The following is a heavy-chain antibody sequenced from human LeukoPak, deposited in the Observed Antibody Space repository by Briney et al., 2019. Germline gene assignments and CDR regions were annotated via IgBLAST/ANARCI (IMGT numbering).Heavy chain of an antibody. D-gene: IGHD3-3*01. Sequence: SQTLSLTCTVSGGSISSGGYYWSWIRQPPGKGLEWIGYIYHSGSTYYNPSLKSRVTMSVDRSKNQFSLKLSSVTAADTAVYYCARGVTIFGVVHLDYWGQGTLVTVSS. V-gene: IGHV4-30-2*01. CDR1: GGSISSGGYY. CDR2: IYHSGST. CDR3: ARGVTIFGVVHLDY. J-gene: IGHJ4*02.